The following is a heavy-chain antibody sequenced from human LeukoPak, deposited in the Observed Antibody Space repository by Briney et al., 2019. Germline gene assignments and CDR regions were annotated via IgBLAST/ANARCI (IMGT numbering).Heavy chain of an antibody. J-gene: IGHJ6*02. CDR1: GFTFSSYA. D-gene: IGHD6-13*01. CDR3: ARLSGSWPFYYYGMDV. V-gene: IGHV3-23*01. CDR2: ISGSGANT. Sequence: GGSLRLSCAASGFTFSSYAMSWVRQAPGKGLEWVSVISGSGANTYYADSVKGRFTISRDNSKNTLYLQMNSLRDEDTAVYYCARLSGSWPFYYYGMDVWGQGTTVTVSS.